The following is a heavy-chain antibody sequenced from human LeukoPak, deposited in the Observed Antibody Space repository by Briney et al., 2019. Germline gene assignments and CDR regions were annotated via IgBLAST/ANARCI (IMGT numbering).Heavy chain of an antibody. CDR1: GFKFSTYG. Sequence: GGSLRLSCAASGFKFSTYGTNWVRQAPGKGLEWVSIISNDERNTHYVDSVEGRFTISRDNSKNLLFLQMNSLRVEDTAIYYCAKNLYDDSGYYPNDALDVWGRGTMVIVSS. CDR2: ISNDERNT. V-gene: IGHV3-30*18. D-gene: IGHD3-22*01. J-gene: IGHJ3*01. CDR3: AKNLYDDSGYYPNDALDV.